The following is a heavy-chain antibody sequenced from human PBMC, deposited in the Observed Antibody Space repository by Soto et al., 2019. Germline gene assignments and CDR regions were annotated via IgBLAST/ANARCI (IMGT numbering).Heavy chain of an antibody. Sequence: GGSLRLSCAASEFTFSSYAMSWVRQAPGKGLEWVSAISGSGGSTYYADYVKGRFTISRDNSKNTLYLQMNSLRAEDTAVYYCAKPLWFGELLNPDDYWGQGTLVTVSS. CDR2: ISGSGGST. V-gene: IGHV3-23*01. D-gene: IGHD3-10*01. CDR3: AKPLWFGELLNPDDY. J-gene: IGHJ4*02. CDR1: EFTFSSYA.